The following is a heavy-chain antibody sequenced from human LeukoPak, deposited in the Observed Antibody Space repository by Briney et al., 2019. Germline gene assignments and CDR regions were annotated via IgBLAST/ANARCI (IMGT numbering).Heavy chain of an antibody. CDR1: GGSISSSSYY. CDR3: ARLLVYNSGGEAFDH. CDR2: IYYSGYT. D-gene: IGHD1-20*01. V-gene: IGHV4-39*07. J-gene: IGHJ4*02. Sequence: SETLSLTCSVSGGSISSSSYYWGWIRQPPGKGLEWIGSIYYSGYTYYNPSLESRVTISVDTSKNQFSLKLSSVTAADTAVYYCARLLVYNSGGEAFDHWGQGTLVTVSS.